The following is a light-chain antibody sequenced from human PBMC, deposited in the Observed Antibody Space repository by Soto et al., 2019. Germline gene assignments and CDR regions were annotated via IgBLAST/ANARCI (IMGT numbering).Light chain of an antibody. CDR2: GAS. CDR1: QTVSSDF. J-gene: IGKJ1*01. V-gene: IGKV3-20*01. Sequence: DIVLTQSPGTLSLSPGERATLSCRASQTVSSDFLAGYQQKPGQAPRLLIYGASSRATAIPDRFSGSGSGTDFTLTISRLEPEDFPVYYCQQYETSPTWTFGQGTKVEIK. CDR3: QQYETSPTWT.